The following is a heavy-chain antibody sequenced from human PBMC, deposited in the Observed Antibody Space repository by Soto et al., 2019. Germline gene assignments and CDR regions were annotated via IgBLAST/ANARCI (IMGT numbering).Heavy chain of an antibody. D-gene: IGHD6-6*01. CDR3: ARGIAAREDDDLDY. CDR1: GFTFSSYG. V-gene: IGHV3-33*01. J-gene: IGHJ4*02. CDR2: IWYDGSNK. Sequence: PGGSLRLSCAASGFTFSSYGMHWVRQAPGKGLEWVAVIWYDGSNKYYADSVKGRFTISRDNSKNTLYLQMNSLRAEDTAVYYCARGIAAREDDDLDYWGQGTLVTVSS.